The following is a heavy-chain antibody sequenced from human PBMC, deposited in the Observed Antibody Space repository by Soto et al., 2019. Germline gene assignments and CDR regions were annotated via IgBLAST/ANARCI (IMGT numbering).Heavy chain of an antibody. CDR2: IRPNGDNT. CDR3: VKGGWLDY. Sequence: GGFLRLSCAASGFPCITYEMTWVRQAPGKGLEWVSVIRPNGDNTYYADSVKGRYTISRDNSKNTLYLQVNSLRAEDTALYYCVKGGWLDYWGQGTVVTVSS. CDR1: GFPCITYE. V-gene: IGHV3-23*01. J-gene: IGHJ4*02. D-gene: IGHD2-15*01.